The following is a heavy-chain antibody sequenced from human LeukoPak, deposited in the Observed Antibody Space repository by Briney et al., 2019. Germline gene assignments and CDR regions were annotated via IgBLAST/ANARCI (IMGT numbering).Heavy chain of an antibody. J-gene: IGHJ4*02. D-gene: IGHD3-10*01. V-gene: IGHV5-51*01. CDR1: GYSFTTYW. Sequence: GESLKISCKGSGYSFTTYWIGWVRQMPGKGLEWMGIIYPGDSETRNNPSFQGQVTISADRSISTTYLQWSSLKASDTAMYYCASPHGSGSYYNPKLWGQGTLVTVSS. CDR3: ASPHGSGSYYNPKL. CDR2: IYPGDSET.